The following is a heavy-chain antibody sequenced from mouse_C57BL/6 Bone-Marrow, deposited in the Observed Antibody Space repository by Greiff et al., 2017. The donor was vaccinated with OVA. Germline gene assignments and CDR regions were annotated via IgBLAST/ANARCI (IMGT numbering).Heavy chain of an antibody. V-gene: IGHV1-64*01. CDR3: ARHYYGSRVYFDY. J-gene: IGHJ2*01. CDR1: GYTFTSYW. CDR2: IHPNSGST. D-gene: IGHD1-1*01. Sequence: VQLQQSGAELVKPGASVKLSCKASGYTFTSYWMHWVKQRPGQGLEWIGMIHPNSGSTNYNEKFKSKATLTVDKSSSTAYMQLSSLTSEDSAVYYCARHYYGSRVYFDYWGQGTTLTVSS.